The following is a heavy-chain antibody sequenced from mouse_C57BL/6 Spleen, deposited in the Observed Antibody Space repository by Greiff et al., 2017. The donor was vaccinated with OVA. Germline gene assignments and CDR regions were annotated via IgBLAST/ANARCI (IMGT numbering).Heavy chain of an antibody. D-gene: IGHD2-1*01. CDR3: ARNILYGNYVGVYAMDY. Sequence: QVQLQQSGPGLVQPSQSLSITCTVSGFSLTSYGVHWVRQSPGKGLEWLGVIWSGGSTDYNAAFISRLSISKDNSKSQVFFKMNSLQADDTAIYYCARNILYGNYVGVYAMDYWGQGTSVTVSS. V-gene: IGHV2-2*01. J-gene: IGHJ4*01. CDR2: IWSGGST. CDR1: GFSLTSYG.